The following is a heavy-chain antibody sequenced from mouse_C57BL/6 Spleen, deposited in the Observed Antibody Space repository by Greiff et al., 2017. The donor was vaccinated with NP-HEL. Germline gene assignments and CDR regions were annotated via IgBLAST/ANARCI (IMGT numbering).Heavy chain of an antibody. V-gene: IGHV1-22*01. CDR1: GYTFTDYN. D-gene: IGHD2-4*01. Sequence: EVQLQQSGPELVKPGASVKMSCKASGYTFTDYNMHWVKQSHGKSLEWIGYINPNNGGTSYNQKVKGKATLTVNKSSSTAYMELRSLTSEDSAVYYCAIDDYDGGWFAYWGQGTLVTVSA. CDR2: INPNNGGT. CDR3: AIDDYDGGWFAY. J-gene: IGHJ3*01.